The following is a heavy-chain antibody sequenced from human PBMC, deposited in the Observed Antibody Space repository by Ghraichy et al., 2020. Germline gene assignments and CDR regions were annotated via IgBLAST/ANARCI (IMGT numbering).Heavy chain of an antibody. CDR1: GFTFSLYG. D-gene: IGHD1-26*01. CDR3: AKSQEVGATFYYYGMDV. Sequence: LSLTCAASGFTFSLYGMHWVRQAPGKGLEWVAVISFDGSNKYYADSMKGRFTISRDNSKNTLYLQMNSLRAEDTAVYYCAKSQEVGATFYYYGMDVWGQGTTVTVSS. CDR2: ISFDGSNK. J-gene: IGHJ6*02. V-gene: IGHV3-30*18.